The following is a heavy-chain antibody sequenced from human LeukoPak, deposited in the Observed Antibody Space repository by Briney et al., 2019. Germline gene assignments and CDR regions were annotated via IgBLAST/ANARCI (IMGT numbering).Heavy chain of an antibody. CDR3: ATEDETYYDFWSGPTNTAFDY. V-gene: IGHV3-23*01. D-gene: IGHD3-3*01. CDR2: ISGSGGST. J-gene: IGHJ4*02. CDR1: GFTFSSYA. Sequence: PGGSLRLSCAASGFTFSSYAMSWARQAPGKGLEWVSAISGSGGSTYYADSVKGRFTISRDNSKNTLYLQMNSLRAEDTAVYYCATEDETYYDFWSGPTNTAFDYWGQGTLVTVSS.